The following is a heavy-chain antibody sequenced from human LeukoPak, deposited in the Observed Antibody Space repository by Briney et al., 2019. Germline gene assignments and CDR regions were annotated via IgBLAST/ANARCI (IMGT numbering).Heavy chain of an antibody. V-gene: IGHV3-64D*06. Sequence: PGGSLRLSCSASGFTFSSYAMHWVRQAPGKGLEYVSAISSNGGSTYYADSVKGRLTISRDNSKNTLYLQMSSLGAEDTAVYYCVKVLSSGWYGAFAEYFQHWGQGTLVTVSS. CDR1: GFTFSSYA. CDR2: ISSNGGST. J-gene: IGHJ1*01. CDR3: VKVLSSGWYGAFAEYFQH. D-gene: IGHD6-19*01.